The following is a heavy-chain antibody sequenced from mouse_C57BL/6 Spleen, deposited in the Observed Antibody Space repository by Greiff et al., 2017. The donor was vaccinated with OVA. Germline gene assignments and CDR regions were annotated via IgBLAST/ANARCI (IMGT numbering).Heavy chain of an antibody. V-gene: IGHV1-15*01. J-gene: IGHJ2*01. Sequence: QVQLKQSGAELVRPGASVTLSCKASGYTFTDYEMHWVKQTPVHGLEWIGAIDPETGGTAYNQKFKGKAILTADKSSSTAYMELRSLTSEDSAVYYCTRSAGTYYFDYWGQGTTLTVSS. CDR1: GYTFTDYE. D-gene: IGHD4-1*01. CDR3: TRSAGTYYFDY. CDR2: IDPETGGT.